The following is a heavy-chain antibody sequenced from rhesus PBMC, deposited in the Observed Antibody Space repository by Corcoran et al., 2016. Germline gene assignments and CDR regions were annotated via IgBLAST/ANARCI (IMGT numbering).Heavy chain of an antibody. CDR3: ARGPMGGAGY. J-gene: IGHJ4*01. Sequence: QVHLQESGPGLVKPSETLVLTCAVSGDSISGHYWSWIRQAPGKGLAWIGRILDGGKKTDYNPSLNSRVTISMDTSKNQFFLILNSVTAADTAVYYCARGPMGGAGYWGQGVLVTVSS. D-gene: IGHD3-34*01. V-gene: IGHV4S2*01. CDR1: GDSISGHY. CDR2: ILDGGKKT.